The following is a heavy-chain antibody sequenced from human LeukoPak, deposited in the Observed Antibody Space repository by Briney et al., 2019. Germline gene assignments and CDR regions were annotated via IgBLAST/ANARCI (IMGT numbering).Heavy chain of an antibody. Sequence: GGSLRLSCAASGFTFSSYSMNWVRQAPGKGLEWVSSISSSSSYIYYADSVKGRFTISRDNAKNSLSLQMNSLRAEDTAVYYCANQHMDYFDYWGQGTLVTVSS. CDR1: GFTFSSYS. CDR2: ISSSSSYI. J-gene: IGHJ4*02. D-gene: IGHD2-21*01. CDR3: ANQHMDYFDY. V-gene: IGHV3-21*04.